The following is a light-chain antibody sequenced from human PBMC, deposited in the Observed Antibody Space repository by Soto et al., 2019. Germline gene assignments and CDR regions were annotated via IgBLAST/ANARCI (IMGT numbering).Light chain of an antibody. CDR2: GAS. V-gene: IGKV3-20*01. CDR1: QSVSSSY. Sequence: DIVLTQSPGTLSLSPGERATVSCRASQSVSSSYLAWYQQKPGQAPRLLIYGASNRATGIPDRFSGGGSGTDFTLTISRLEPEDFAVYYCQQYDNSPLTFGGGTKVEIK. CDR3: QQYDNSPLT. J-gene: IGKJ4*01.